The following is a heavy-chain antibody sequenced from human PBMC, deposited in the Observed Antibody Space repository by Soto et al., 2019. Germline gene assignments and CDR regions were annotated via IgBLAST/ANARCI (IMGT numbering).Heavy chain of an antibody. D-gene: IGHD3-16*01. CDR3: ARVLFGGANWLDP. CDR1: GGSISSYY. CDR2: IYYSGST. Sequence: SETLSLTCTVSGGSISSYYWSWIRQPPGKGLEWIGYIYYSGSTNYNPSLKSRVTISVDTSKNQFSLKLSSVTAADTAVYYCARVLFGGANWLDPWGQGTLVTVSS. V-gene: IGHV4-59*01. J-gene: IGHJ5*02.